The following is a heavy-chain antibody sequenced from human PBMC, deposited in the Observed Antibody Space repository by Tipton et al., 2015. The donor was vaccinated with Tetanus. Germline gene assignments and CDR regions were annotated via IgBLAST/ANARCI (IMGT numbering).Heavy chain of an antibody. D-gene: IGHD1-1*01. V-gene: IGHV1-18*01. CDR1: GYTFTDYG. J-gene: IGHJ4*02. CDR2: ISASHGNT. CDR3: ARAFWDGTTPGTFDY. Sequence: QVQLVQSGGEVKKPGASVKVSCEASGYTFTDYGVSWVRQAPGQGLEWMGWISASHGNTNYAQTFRGRVTMTRDTSTSTAYMELRSLTSDDTAVYFCARAFWDGTTPGTFDYWGQGSLVTVSS.